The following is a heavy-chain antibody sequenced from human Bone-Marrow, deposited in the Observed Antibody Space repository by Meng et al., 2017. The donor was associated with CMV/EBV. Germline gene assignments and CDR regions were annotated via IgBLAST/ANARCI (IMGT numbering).Heavy chain of an antibody. CDR1: GYTFTSYG. CDR3: ARDRCSSTSCPHFDY. Sequence: ASVKASCKASGYTFTSYGISWVRQAPGQGLEWMGWISAYNGNTNYAQKLQGRVTMTTDTSTSTAYMELRSLRSDDTAVYYCARDRCSSTSCPHFDYWGQGTLVTVSS. J-gene: IGHJ4*02. CDR2: ISAYNGNT. D-gene: IGHD2-2*01. V-gene: IGHV1-18*01.